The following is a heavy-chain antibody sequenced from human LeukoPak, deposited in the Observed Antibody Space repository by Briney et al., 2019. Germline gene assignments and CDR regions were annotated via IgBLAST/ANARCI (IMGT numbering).Heavy chain of an antibody. D-gene: IGHD6-13*01. CDR1: GFTFSSYA. V-gene: IGHV3-30*04. CDR2: ISYDGSNK. Sequence: GGSLRLSCAASGFTFSSYAMHWVRQAPGKGREWVAVISYDGSNKYYADSVKGRFTISRDNSKNTLYLQMNSLRAEDTAVYYCARDGIAAAGNVFDYWGQGTLVTVSS. CDR3: ARDGIAAAGNVFDY. J-gene: IGHJ4*02.